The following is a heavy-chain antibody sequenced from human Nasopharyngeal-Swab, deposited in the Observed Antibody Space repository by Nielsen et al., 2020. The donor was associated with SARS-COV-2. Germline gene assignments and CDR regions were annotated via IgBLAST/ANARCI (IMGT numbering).Heavy chain of an antibody. V-gene: IGHV4-4*02. D-gene: IGHD6-19*01. CDR3: ARARPGGSGDFHY. CDR1: GGSITSSNW. CDR2: IYHSGST. Sequence: SETLSLTCAVSGGSITSSNWWSWVRQPPGKGLEWIGEIYHSGSTNYNPSLKSRVTISVDKSKNQFSLKLSSVTAADTAMYYCARARPGGSGDFHYWGQGTLVTVSS. J-gene: IGHJ4*02.